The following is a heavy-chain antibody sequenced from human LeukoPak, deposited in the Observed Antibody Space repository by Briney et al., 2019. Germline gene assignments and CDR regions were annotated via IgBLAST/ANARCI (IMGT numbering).Heavy chain of an antibody. V-gene: IGHV3-30*03. CDR1: GFTFSSYG. J-gene: IGHJ3*02. D-gene: IGHD3-10*01. Sequence: PGRSLRLSCAASGFTFSSYGMHWVRQAPGKGLEWVAVISFDGSSEDYADSVKGRFTISRDNSKNTLYLQMNSLRVEDTAVYYCARGHGSGTYYNVVAFDIWGQGTMVTVSS. CDR2: ISFDGSSE. CDR3: ARGHGSGTYYNVVAFDI.